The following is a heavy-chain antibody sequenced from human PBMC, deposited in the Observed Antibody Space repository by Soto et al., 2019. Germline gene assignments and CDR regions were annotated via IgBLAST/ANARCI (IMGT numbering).Heavy chain of an antibody. V-gene: IGHV4-39*07. CDR2: INHSGST. Sequence: PSETLSLTCSVSGGSISSSSYFWGWIRQPPGKGLEWIGEINHSGSTNYNPSLKSRVTISVDTSKNQFSLKLTSVTAADTAVYYCASALYCSGGTCSFDPWGKGTLISVPS. CDR1: GGSISSSSYF. D-gene: IGHD2-15*01. J-gene: IGHJ5*02. CDR3: ASALYCSGGTCSFDP.